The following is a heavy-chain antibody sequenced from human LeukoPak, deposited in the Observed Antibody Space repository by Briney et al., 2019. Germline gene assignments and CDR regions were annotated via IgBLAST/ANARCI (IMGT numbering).Heavy chain of an antibody. V-gene: IGHV4-59*01. CDR2: IYYTGST. CDR1: GGSISTYY. D-gene: IGHD4-23*01. Sequence: SETLSLTCTVSGGSISTYYWSWIRQPPGKGLEWIGYIYYTGSTSYNPSLKSRVTMSLDASKNQFSLELNSVTPADTAVYYCARASYGGNWIRAFDIWGQGTMVTVSS. J-gene: IGHJ3*02. CDR3: ARASYGGNWIRAFDI.